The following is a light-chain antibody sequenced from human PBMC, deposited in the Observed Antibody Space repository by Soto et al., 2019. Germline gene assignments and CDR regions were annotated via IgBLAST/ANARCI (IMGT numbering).Light chain of an antibody. CDR3: QKYNTVPWT. Sequence: DIPMTQSPSSLSAAVGNRGTITCRASQGISNFLAWYQQKPGKVPKLLIYAASTLQSGVPPRFIGSGAGTDFTLTISSLQPEDVATYYCQKYNTVPWTFGQGAKVEIK. J-gene: IGKJ1*01. CDR2: AAS. V-gene: IGKV1-27*01. CDR1: QGISNF.